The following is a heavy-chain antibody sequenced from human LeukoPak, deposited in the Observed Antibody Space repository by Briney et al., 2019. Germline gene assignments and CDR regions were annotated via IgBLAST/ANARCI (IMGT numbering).Heavy chain of an antibody. J-gene: IGHJ5*02. CDR1: GGSIGSYY. Sequence: SETLSLTCTVSGGSIGSYYWSWIRQPPGKGLEWIGYIYYSGSTNYNPSLKSRVTISVDTSKNQFSLKLSSVTAADTAVYYCAREESMVRGASWFDPWGQGTLVTVSP. CDR2: IYYSGST. D-gene: IGHD3-10*01. V-gene: IGHV4-59*01. CDR3: AREESMVRGASWFDP.